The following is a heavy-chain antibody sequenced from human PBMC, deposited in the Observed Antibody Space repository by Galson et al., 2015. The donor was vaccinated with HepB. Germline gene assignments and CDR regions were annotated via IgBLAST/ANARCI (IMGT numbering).Heavy chain of an antibody. CDR2: MNPNSGNT. CDR1: GYTFTSYD. CDR3: ARGPMIMITFGGVPHPYGMDV. D-gene: IGHD3-16*01. J-gene: IGHJ6*02. V-gene: IGHV1-8*01. Sequence: SVKVSCKASGYTFTSYDINWVRQATGQGLEWMGWMNPNSGNTGYAQKFQGRVTMTRNTSISTAYMELSSLRSEDTAVYYCARGPMIMITFGGVPHPYGMDVWGQGTTVTVSS.